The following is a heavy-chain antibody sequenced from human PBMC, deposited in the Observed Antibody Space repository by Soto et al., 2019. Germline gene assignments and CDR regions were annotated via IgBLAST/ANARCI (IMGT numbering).Heavy chain of an antibody. CDR1: GGSFSDYF. CDR2: INHSGST. Sequence: SETLSLTCAVYGGSFSDYFWSWIGQPPGKGLEWIGEINHSGSTNHNPSLKSRVTISVDTSKNQFSLILSSVTAADTAVYYCARPKKYSSGWYGGYFFDYWGQGSLATVSS. D-gene: IGHD6-19*01. J-gene: IGHJ4*02. CDR3: ARPKKYSSGWYGGYFFDY. V-gene: IGHV4-34*01.